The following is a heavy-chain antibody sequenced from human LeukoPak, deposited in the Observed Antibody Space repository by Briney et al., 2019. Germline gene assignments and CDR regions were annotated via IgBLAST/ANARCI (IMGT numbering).Heavy chain of an antibody. CDR3: ARSRGTGTTHYYYGMDV. CDR1: GGSISSSSYY. CDR2: IYYSGST. V-gene: IGHV4-39*01. D-gene: IGHD1-7*01. Sequence: SETLSLTCTVSGGSISSSSYYWGWIRQPPGKGLEWIGSIYYSGSTYYNPSLKSRVTISVDTSKNQFSLKLSSVTAADTAVYYCARSRGTGTTHYYYGMDVWGQGTTVTVSS. J-gene: IGHJ6*02.